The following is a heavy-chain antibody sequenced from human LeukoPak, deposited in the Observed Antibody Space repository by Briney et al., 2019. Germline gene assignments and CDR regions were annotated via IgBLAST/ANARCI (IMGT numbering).Heavy chain of an antibody. CDR3: ARDPYSSRNFHYYYYYGMDV. D-gene: IGHD6-13*01. CDR2: IKQDGSEI. CDR1: GFTFNNYW. J-gene: IGHJ6*02. Sequence: GGSLRLSCAASGFTFNNYWMTWVRQAPGKGLEWVATIKQDGSEIFYVDSVKGQFTISRDNSKNTLYLQMNSLRAEDTAVYYCARDPYSSRNFHYYYYYGMDVWGQGTTVTVSS. V-gene: IGHV3-7*01.